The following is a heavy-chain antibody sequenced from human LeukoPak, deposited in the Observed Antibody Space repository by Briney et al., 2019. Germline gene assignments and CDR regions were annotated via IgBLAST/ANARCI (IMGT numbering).Heavy chain of an antibody. CDR1: GFTFSSYA. D-gene: IGHD6-19*01. Sequence: PGGSLRLSCAASGFTFSSYAMHWVRQAPGKGLEWVAVISYDGSNKYYADSVKGRFTISRDNSKNTLYLQMNSLRAEDTAVYYCARPQGSSGWYSNWFDPWGQGTLVTVSS. CDR2: ISYDGSNK. CDR3: ARPQGSSGWYSNWFDP. V-gene: IGHV3-30*04. J-gene: IGHJ5*02.